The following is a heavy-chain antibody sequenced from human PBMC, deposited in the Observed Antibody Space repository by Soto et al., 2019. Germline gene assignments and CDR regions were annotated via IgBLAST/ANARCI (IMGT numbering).Heavy chain of an antibody. J-gene: IGHJ4*02. CDR1: GYTFTSYA. V-gene: IGHV1-3*01. CDR3: ASYRKGRTWHYLRYSDY. D-gene: IGHD1-7*01. Sequence: QVQLVQSGAEVKKPGASVKVSCQASGYTFTSYAMHWVRQAPGQRLEWMGWINAGNGNTKYSQKFQGRVTITRDTSATTAYMELRSRRADDTPVYHSASYRKGRTWHYLRYSDYWGQGTPVTPSS. CDR2: INAGNGNT.